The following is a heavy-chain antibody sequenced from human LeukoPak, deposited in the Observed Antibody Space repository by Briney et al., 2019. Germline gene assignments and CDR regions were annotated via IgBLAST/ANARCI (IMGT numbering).Heavy chain of an antibody. CDR2: INHSGST. J-gene: IGHJ5*02. V-gene: IGHV4-34*01. CDR3: ARGSIAARRTKFDP. D-gene: IGHD6-6*01. CDR1: GGSFSGYY. Sequence: PSGTLSLTCAVYGGSFSGYYWSWIRQPPGKGLEWIGEINHSGSTNYNPSLKSRVTISVDTSKNQFSLKLSSVTAADTAVYYCARGSIAARRTKFDPWGQGTLVTVSS.